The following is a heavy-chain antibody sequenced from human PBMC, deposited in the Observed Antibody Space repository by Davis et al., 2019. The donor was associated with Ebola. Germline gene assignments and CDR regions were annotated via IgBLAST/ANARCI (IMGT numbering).Heavy chain of an antibody. CDR2: IYYSGST. CDR3: ARVWNDYGSGSYYDY. J-gene: IGHJ4*02. V-gene: IGHV4-59*11. CDR1: GGSINFHY. Sequence: SETLSLTCTVSGGSINFHYWSWIRQPPGKGLEWIGYIYYSGSTKYNPSLKSRVTISVDTSKCQFSLKLSSVTTADTAVYYCARVWNDYGSGSYYDYWGQGILVTVSS. D-gene: IGHD3-10*01.